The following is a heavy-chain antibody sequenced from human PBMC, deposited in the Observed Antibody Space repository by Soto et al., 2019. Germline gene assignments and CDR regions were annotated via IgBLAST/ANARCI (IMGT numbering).Heavy chain of an antibody. CDR1: YP. CDR3: ARDQGDSSGYYLYYLDY. D-gene: IGHD3-22*01. CDR2: IIPIFGTA. V-gene: IGHV1-69*01. Sequence: YPTRRARQIQEHGLEWMGGIIPIFGTANYAQKFQGRVTITADESTSTAYMELSSLRSEDTAVYYCARDQGDSSGYYLYYLDYWVQGTLVTVFS. J-gene: IGHJ4*02.